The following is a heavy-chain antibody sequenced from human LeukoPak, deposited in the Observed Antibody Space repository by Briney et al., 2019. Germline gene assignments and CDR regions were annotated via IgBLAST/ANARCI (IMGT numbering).Heavy chain of an antibody. CDR3: AKKYYYDSSGSLPGY. D-gene: IGHD3-22*01. CDR1: GFTFSSYG. CDR2: IPYDGSNK. V-gene: IGHV3-30*18. Sequence: GGSLRLSCAASGFTFSSYGMHWVRQAPGKGLEWVAVIPYDGSNKYYADSVKGRFTISRDNSKNTLYLQMNSLRAEDTAVYYCAKKYYYDSSGSLPGYWGQGTLVTVSS. J-gene: IGHJ4*02.